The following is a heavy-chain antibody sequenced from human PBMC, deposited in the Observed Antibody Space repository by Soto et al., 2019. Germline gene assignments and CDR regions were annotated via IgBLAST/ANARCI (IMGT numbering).Heavy chain of an antibody. CDR3: AKLWSYGSGSYPFDYYYYGMDV. Sequence: PGGSLRLSCAASGFTFSSYGMHWVRQAPGKGLEWVAVISYDGSNKYYADSVKGRFTISRDNSKNTLYLQMNSLRAEDTAVYYCAKLWSYGSGSYPFDYYYYGMDVWGQGTTVTVSS. V-gene: IGHV3-30*18. CDR2: ISYDGSNK. CDR1: GFTFSSYG. J-gene: IGHJ6*02. D-gene: IGHD3-10*01.